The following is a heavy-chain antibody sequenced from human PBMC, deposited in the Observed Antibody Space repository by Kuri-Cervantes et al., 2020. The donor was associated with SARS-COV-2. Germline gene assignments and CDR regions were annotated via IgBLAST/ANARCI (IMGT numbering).Heavy chain of an antibody. D-gene: IGHD3-16*02. CDR3: AKDKGNGDYVWGSYRFARPHDPYYLDY. J-gene: IGHJ4*02. Sequence: GESLKISCAASGFTFSSYAMHWVRQAPGKGLEWVAVISYDGSNKYYADSVKGRFTISRDNSENTLYLQINSLRAEDTAVYYCAKDKGNGDYVWGSYRFARPHDPYYLDYWGQGTLVTVSS. V-gene: IGHV3-30-3*01. CDR2: ISYDGSNK. CDR1: GFTFSSYA.